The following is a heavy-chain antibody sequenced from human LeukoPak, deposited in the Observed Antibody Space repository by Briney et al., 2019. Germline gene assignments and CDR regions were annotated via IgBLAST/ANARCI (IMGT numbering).Heavy chain of an antibody. D-gene: IGHD3-10*01. CDR1: GFTFSSYA. CDR3: AKAIVSYYGSGRDDAFDV. Sequence: PGGSLRLSCAASGFTFSSYALSWVRQAPGKGLEWVSHISAGGGSTYYADSVKGRFTFSRDNSKNTLYLQMNTLRAEDTALYYCAKAIVSYYGSGRDDAFDVWGQGTMVTVSS. V-gene: IGHV3-23*01. CDR2: ISAGGGST. J-gene: IGHJ3*01.